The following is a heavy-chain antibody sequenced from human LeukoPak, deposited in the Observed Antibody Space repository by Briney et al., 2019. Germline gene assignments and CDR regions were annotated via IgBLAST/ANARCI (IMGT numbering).Heavy chain of an antibody. J-gene: IGHJ5*02. V-gene: IGHV4-4*07. CDR1: GGSISSYY. D-gene: IGHD4-11*01. CDR2: IHSSGNT. Sequence: SETLSLTCTVSGGSISSYYWSWIRQPAGKGLEWIGRIHSSGNTRYNPSLMRRVTMSMDTSKNQLSLRLNSVTAADTAVYYCARAADVNYGDWFDPWGQGALVTVSS. CDR3: ARAADVNYGDWFDP.